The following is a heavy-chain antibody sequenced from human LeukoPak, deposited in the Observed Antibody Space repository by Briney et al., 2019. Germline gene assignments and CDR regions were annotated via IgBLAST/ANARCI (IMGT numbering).Heavy chain of an antibody. J-gene: IGHJ4*02. CDR1: GFTFSSHW. Sequence: GGSLRLSCAASGFTFSSHWMTWVRQAPGKGPEWVASINRDGSEQYYVDSVKGRFTISRDNAKNSLSLQVSSLRAEDTAVYYCTRGGATSSWYWFFWGQGTLVTVSS. D-gene: IGHD6-13*01. CDR2: INRDGSEQ. CDR3: TRGGATSSWYWFF. V-gene: IGHV3-7*01.